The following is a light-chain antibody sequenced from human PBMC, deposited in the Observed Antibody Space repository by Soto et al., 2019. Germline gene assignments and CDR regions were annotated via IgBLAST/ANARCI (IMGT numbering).Light chain of an antibody. V-gene: IGLV2-14*01. CDR1: SSDVGAYNY. J-gene: IGLJ1*01. CDR2: DVS. CDR3: SAYSSTSVL. Sequence: QSALTQPASVSGSPGQSITISCTGTSSDVGAYNYVSWYRQDSGKAPKLMIHDVSNRPSGVSDRFSGSKSGNTASLTISGPQAEDEADYYCSAYSSTSVLFGTGTKLTVL.